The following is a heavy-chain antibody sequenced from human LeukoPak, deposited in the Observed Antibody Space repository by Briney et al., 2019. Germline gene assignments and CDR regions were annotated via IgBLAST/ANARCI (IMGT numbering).Heavy chain of an antibody. CDR1: GGSFSGYY. CDR3: ARGRTVDY. J-gene: IGHJ4*02. V-gene: IGHV4-34*01. Sequence: SETLSLTCAVYGGSFSGYYWSWIRQPPGKGLEWIGEINHSGSTNYNPSLKSRVTISVDTSKNQFSLKLSSVTAADTAVYYCARGRTVDYWGQGTLVTVS. CDR2: INHSGST. D-gene: IGHD1-1*01.